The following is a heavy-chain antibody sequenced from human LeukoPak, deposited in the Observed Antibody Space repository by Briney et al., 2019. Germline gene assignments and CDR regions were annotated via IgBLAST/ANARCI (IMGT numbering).Heavy chain of an antibody. CDR1: GGSISSYY. Sequence: SETLSLTCTVSGGSISSYYWSWIRQPPGKGLEWIRYIYYSGSTNYNPSLKSRVTISVDTSKNQFSLKLSSVTAADTAVYYCARLLWFGEYYFDYWGQGTLVTVSS. CDR2: IYYSGST. J-gene: IGHJ4*02. CDR3: ARLLWFGEYYFDY. D-gene: IGHD3-10*01. V-gene: IGHV4-59*01.